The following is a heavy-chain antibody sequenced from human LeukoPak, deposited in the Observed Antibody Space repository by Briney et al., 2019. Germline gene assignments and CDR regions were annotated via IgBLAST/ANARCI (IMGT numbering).Heavy chain of an antibody. CDR1: GYTFISYA. D-gene: IGHD3-10*01. J-gene: IGHJ3*01. V-gene: IGHV1-18*01. CDR3: ARDSGLGLFGV. CDR2: ISTFKGDT. Sequence: ASVKVSCKTSGYTFISYAISWVRQAPGQGLEWMGWISTFKGDTKYAQKFQDRVTMTTDTSTSTAHLELRSLTSEDTAIYYCARDSGLGLFGVWGKGKVVTVSS.